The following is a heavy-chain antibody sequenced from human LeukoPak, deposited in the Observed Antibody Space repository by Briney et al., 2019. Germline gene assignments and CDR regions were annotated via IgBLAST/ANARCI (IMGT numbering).Heavy chain of an antibody. Sequence: PGGSLRLSCAASGFTFSSYSMNWVRQAPGKGLEWISYIRPSSDTTHYADSVRDRFTISRDNARNSLYLQMTSLRGEDTAVYYCARDWDGYNDYWGQGTLVTVSS. V-gene: IGHV3-48*01. D-gene: IGHD2-21*02. J-gene: IGHJ4*02. CDR2: IRPSSDTT. CDR3: ARDWDGYNDY. CDR1: GFTFSSYS.